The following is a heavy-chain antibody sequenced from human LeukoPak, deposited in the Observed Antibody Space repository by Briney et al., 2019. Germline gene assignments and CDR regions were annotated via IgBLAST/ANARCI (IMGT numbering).Heavy chain of an antibody. J-gene: IGHJ4*02. D-gene: IGHD1-26*01. V-gene: IGHV3-23*01. CDR3: AKDLAGSGSYSFDY. CDR1: GFTFTSYA. Sequence: GGSLRLSCAASGFTFTSYAMIWVRQAPGKGLEWVSAFSGTGSSTYYADSVKGRFTISRDNSKNTLYLQMNSLRAEDTAVYYCAKDLAGSGSYSFDYWGQGTLVTVSS. CDR2: FSGTGSST.